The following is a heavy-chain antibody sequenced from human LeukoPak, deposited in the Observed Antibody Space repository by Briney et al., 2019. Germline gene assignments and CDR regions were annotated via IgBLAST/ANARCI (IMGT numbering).Heavy chain of an antibody. D-gene: IGHD5-24*01. J-gene: IGHJ4*02. CDR1: GFTFTSYA. V-gene: IGHV3-23*01. CDR2: ITGSGDTT. CDR3: AKDKRSFALYYFDY. Sequence: GGSLRLSCAASGFTFTSYAMSWVRQAPGKGLEWVSAITGSGDTTYYAASVKGRFTISRDNAKNSLYLQMNSLRAEDTALYYCAKDKRSFALYYFDYWGQGTLVTVSS.